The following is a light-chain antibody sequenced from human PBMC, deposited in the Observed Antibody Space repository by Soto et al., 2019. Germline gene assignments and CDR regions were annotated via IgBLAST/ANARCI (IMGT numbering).Light chain of an antibody. CDR3: SSYTSSITYV. V-gene: IGLV2-14*01. CDR2: EVT. Sequence: QSALTQPASVSGSPGQSITISCTGTSSDVGGYNYVSWYQQHPGKAPKLMIYEVTNRPSGVSNRFSGSKSGNTASLTISGLQADDEADYYCSSYTSSITYVFGTGTQLTVL. CDR1: SSDVGGYNY. J-gene: IGLJ1*01.